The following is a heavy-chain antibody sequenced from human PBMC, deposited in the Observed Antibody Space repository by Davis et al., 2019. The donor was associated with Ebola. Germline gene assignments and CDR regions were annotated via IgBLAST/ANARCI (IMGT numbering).Heavy chain of an antibody. Sequence: GESLKISCAASGFTFSNYDMSWVRHVPGTGLEWVSTFSASEGHTHYSDSVRGRFTISRDNSKNTLYLQMNSLRAEDTATYYCARYCHYTDCSYFDCWGQGTMVAVS. CDR2: FSASEGHT. D-gene: IGHD2-15*01. J-gene: IGHJ4*02. V-gene: IGHV3-23*01. CDR1: GFTFSNYD. CDR3: ARYCHYTDCSYFDC.